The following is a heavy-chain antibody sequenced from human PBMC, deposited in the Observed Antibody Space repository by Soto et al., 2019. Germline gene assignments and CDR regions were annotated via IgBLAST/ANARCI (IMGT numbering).Heavy chain of an antibody. V-gene: IGHV1-8*01. Sequence: QMQLVQSGAEVKKPGASVKVSCKASGYSFTSYDINWVRQATGQGLEWMGWMNPTSGNTGYAQKFQGRGTMTKNTSINTAYMELSSLRSEDAAVYYCVGRGSQGYYYYGMDVWGQGTTVTVSS. J-gene: IGHJ6*02. CDR2: MNPTSGNT. CDR3: VGRGSQGYYYYGMDV. D-gene: IGHD3-10*01. CDR1: GYSFTSYD.